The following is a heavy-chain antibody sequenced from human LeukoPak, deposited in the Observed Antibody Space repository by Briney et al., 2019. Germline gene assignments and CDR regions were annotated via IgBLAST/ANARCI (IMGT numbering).Heavy chain of an antibody. D-gene: IGHD6-13*01. CDR3: AKFLMATAGTWDAFDI. V-gene: IGHV3-23*01. Sequence: GGSLRLSCAASGFTFSSYAMSWVRQAPGKGLEWVSVISGSGGSTYYADSVKGRFTTSRDNSKNTLYLQMNSLRAEDTAVYYCAKFLMATAGTWDAFDIWGQGTMVTVSS. CDR2: ISGSGGST. J-gene: IGHJ3*02. CDR1: GFTFSSYA.